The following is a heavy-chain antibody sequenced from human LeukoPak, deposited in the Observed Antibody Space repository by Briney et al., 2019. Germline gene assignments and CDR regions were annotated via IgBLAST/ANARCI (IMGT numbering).Heavy chain of an antibody. J-gene: IGHJ3*02. V-gene: IGHV4-39*07. CDR1: GGSISSSSYY. CDR2: IYYGGST. Sequence: SETLSLTCTVSGGSISSSSYYWGWIRQPPGKGLEWIGSIYYGGSTYYNPSLKSRVTISVDTSKNQFSLKLSSVTATDTAVYYCARSGVPAAIPYDAFDIWGQGTMVTVSS. CDR3: ARSGVPAAIPYDAFDI. D-gene: IGHD2-2*02.